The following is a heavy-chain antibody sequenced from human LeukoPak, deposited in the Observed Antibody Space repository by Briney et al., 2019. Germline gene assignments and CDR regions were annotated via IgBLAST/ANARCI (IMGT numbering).Heavy chain of an antibody. CDR1: GFSFTNAW. D-gene: IGHD2-15*01. J-gene: IGHJ4*02. Sequence: PGGSLRLSCAASGFSFTNAWMSWVRQAPGEGLECVGRIKSNTDGGTTHYVAPVKGRFTISRDDSKNTLYLQMDSLKTEDTAVYYCTTLPYCSRGTCYTYWGQGTLVTVSS. CDR2: IKSNTDGGTT. V-gene: IGHV3-15*01. CDR3: TTLPYCSRGTCYTY.